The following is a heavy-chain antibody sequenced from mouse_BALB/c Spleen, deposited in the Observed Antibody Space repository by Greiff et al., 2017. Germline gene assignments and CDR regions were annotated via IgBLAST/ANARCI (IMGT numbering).Heavy chain of an antibody. V-gene: IGHV1S127*01. CDR2: IDPSDSET. CDR1: GYSFTSYW. Sequence: QVQLQQSGPQLVRPGASVKISCKASGYSFTSYWMHWVKQRPGQGLEWIGMIDPSDSETRLNQKFKDKATLTVDKSSSTAYMQLSSPTSEDSAVYYCARSYYGSSPYYAMDYWGQGTSVTVSS. D-gene: IGHD1-1*01. CDR3: ARSYYGSSPYYAMDY. J-gene: IGHJ4*01.